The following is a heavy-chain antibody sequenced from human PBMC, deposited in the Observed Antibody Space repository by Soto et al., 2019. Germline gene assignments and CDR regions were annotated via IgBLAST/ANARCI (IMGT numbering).Heavy chain of an antibody. Sequence: PSETLSLTCTVSGGPISSYYWSWIRQPPGKGLEWIGYIYYSGSTNYNPSLKSRVTISVDTSKNQFSLELSSVTAADTAVYSCARVAYASWAAALNWFDPGGKGTLITVSS. V-gene: IGHV4-59*01. J-gene: IGHJ5*02. D-gene: IGHD6-13*01. CDR3: ARVAYASWAAALNWFDP. CDR1: GGPISSYY. CDR2: IYYSGST.